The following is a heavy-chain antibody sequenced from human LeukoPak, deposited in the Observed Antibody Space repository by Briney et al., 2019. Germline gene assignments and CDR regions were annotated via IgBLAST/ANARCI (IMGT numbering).Heavy chain of an antibody. Sequence: GGSLKLSCAASGFTFSGSAMHWVRQASGKGLEWVGRIRSKANSYATAYPASVKGRFTISRDDSKNTAYLQMNSLKTEDTAVYYCTRHDLSSYDILSWGQGATVTVSS. CDR3: TRHDLSSYDILS. CDR2: IRSKANSYAT. V-gene: IGHV3-73*01. D-gene: IGHD3-9*01. CDR1: GFTFSGSA. J-gene: IGHJ6*02.